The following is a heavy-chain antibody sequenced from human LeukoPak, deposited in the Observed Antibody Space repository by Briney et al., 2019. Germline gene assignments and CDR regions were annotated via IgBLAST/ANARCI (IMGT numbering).Heavy chain of an antibody. J-gene: IGHJ5*02. D-gene: IGHD6-6*01. CDR1: GGSISSGSYY. CDR3: ARVFKSLAARPYNWFDP. V-gene: IGHV4-61*02. Sequence: PSQTLSLTCTVSGGSISSGSYYWSWIRQPAGKGLEWIGRIYTSGSTNYNPSLKSRVTISVDTSKNQFSLKLSSVTAADTAVYYCARVFKSLAARPYNWFDPWGQGTLVTVSS. CDR2: IYTSGST.